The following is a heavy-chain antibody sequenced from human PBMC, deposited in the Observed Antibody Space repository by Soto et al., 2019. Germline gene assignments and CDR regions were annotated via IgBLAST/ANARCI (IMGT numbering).Heavy chain of an antibody. V-gene: IGHV3-23*01. Sequence: AGGSLRLSCAASGFTFSSYAMSWVRQAPGKGLEWVSGISGSGGSTDYADSVKGRFTISRDSFKNTLYLQMNSLRAEDTAVYYCAKSPYTNTWYYLHYWGQGTLVTVSS. D-gene: IGHD6-13*01. CDR1: GFTFSSYA. CDR3: AKSPYTNTWYYLHY. J-gene: IGHJ4*02. CDR2: ISGSGGST.